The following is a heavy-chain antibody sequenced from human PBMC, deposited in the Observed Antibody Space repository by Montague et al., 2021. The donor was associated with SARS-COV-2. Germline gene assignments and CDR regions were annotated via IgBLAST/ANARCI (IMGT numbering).Heavy chain of an antibody. CDR1: GGTFSSYA. J-gene: IGHJ6*02. V-gene: IGHV1-69*13. Sequence: SVKVSCKASGGTFSSYAISWVRQAPGQGLEWMGGIIPIFGTANYAQKFQGRVTITADESTSTAYMELSSLRSEDTAVYCCARARGQWPTLTYYYYGMDVWGQGTTVTVSS. D-gene: IGHD6-19*01. CDR3: ARARGQWPTLTYYYYGMDV. CDR2: IIPIFGTA.